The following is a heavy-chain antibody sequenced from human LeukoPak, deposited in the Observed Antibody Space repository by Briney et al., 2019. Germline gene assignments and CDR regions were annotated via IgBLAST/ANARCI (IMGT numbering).Heavy chain of an antibody. V-gene: IGHV4-34*01. CDR2: INHSGST. Sequence: SETLSLTCAVYGGSFSGYYWSWIRQPPGKGLDWIGEINHSGSTSYNPSLKSRVTISVDTSKNQFSLKLSSGTAADTAVYYCARGGNCSSNRCYYTPFDYWGQGTLVTVSS. J-gene: IGHJ4*02. CDR3: ARGGNCSSNRCYYTPFDY. CDR1: GGSFSGYY. D-gene: IGHD2-2*01.